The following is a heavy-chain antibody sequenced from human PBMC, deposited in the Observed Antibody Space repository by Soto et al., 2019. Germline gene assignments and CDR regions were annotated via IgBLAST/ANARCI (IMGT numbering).Heavy chain of an antibody. CDR3: ARGSSGYISSWYYFDY. V-gene: IGHV3-23*01. Sequence: GGSLRLSCAASGFTFSYYAMMWVRQAPGKGLEWVAGILGRGTTYLADSVKGRLSISRDNSKNTVSLLMNSLRAEDTAVYFCARGSSGYISSWYYFDYWGRGTLVTVSS. J-gene: IGHJ4*02. CDR1: GFTFSYYA. CDR2: ILGRGTT. D-gene: IGHD6-13*01.